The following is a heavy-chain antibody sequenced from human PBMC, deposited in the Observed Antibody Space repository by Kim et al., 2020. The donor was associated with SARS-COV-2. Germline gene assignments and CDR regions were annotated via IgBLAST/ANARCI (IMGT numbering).Heavy chain of an antibody. Sequence: ASVKVSCKASGYTFTSHYMHWVRQAPGQGLDWMGIITPSGHMPTYAQKFQGRVTITSDTSTSTVYMELSSLRSDDTAVYYCARDGGSYGNNGYWGQGTLVTVSS. CDR2: ITPSGHMP. CDR1: GYTFTSHY. D-gene: IGHD1-1*01. V-gene: IGHV1-46*01. J-gene: IGHJ4*02. CDR3: ARDGGSYGNNGY.